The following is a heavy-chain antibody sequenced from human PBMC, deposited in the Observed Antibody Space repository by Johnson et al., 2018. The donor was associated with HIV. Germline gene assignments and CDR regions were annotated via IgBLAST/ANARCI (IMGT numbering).Heavy chain of an antibody. D-gene: IGHD3-22*01. CDR2: INHDVSAI. Sequence: VQLVESGGGVVQPEGSLRLSCAASGFTFSSYGMHWVRQAPGKGLEWVANINHDVSAIHYVDSVKGRFTISRDNAKRSLFLQMNSLRVEDTAVYSCARESGWGHDAFDIWGQGTMVIVSS. V-gene: IGHV3-7*01. CDR3: ARESGWGHDAFDI. J-gene: IGHJ3*02. CDR1: GFTFSSYG.